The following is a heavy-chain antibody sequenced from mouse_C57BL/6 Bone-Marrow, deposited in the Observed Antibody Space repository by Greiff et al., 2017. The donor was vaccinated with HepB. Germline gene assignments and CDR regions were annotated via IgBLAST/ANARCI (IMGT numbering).Heavy chain of an antibody. V-gene: IGHV5-2*01. Sequence: VHVKQSGGGLVQPGESLKLSCESNEYEFPSHDMSWVRKTPEKRLELVAAINSDGGSTYYPDTMERRFIISRDNTKKTLYLQMSSLRSEDTALYYCARRGTGYAMDYWGQGTSVTVSS. J-gene: IGHJ4*01. CDR1: EYEFPSHD. D-gene: IGHD3-3*01. CDR3: ARRGTGYAMDY. CDR2: INSDGGST.